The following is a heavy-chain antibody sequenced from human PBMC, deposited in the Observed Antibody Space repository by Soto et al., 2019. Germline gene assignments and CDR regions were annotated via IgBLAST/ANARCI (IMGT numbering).Heavy chain of an antibody. CDR1: GFTFSSYG. V-gene: IGHV3-30*18. J-gene: IGHJ6*02. Sequence: QVQLVESGGGVVQPGRSLRLSCAASGFTFSSYGMHWVRQAPGKGLEWVAVISYEGSNKYYADSVKGRFTISRDNSKNTLYLQMNSLRAEGTAVYYCAKGDEYYYGSGSFNDYYYGMDVWGQGTTVTVSS. CDR2: ISYEGSNK. CDR3: AKGDEYYYGSGSFNDYYYGMDV. D-gene: IGHD3-10*01.